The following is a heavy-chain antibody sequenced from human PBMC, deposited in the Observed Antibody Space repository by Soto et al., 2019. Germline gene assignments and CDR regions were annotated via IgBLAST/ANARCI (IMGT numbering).Heavy chain of an antibody. Sequence: QVQLVESGGGVVQPGRSLTLSCAASGFTYNSHAMHWVRQAPGKGLEWVAVIIYDGNKKYYADSVKGRFTIYRDNSQNTLYLQMNSLRAEDTALYDCAKEERYDDTGSYFDGMDVWGQGTTVTVSS. CDR1: GFTYNSHA. J-gene: IGHJ6*02. CDR2: IIYDGNKK. D-gene: IGHD3-10*01. CDR3: AKEERYDDTGSYFDGMDV. V-gene: IGHV3-30*18.